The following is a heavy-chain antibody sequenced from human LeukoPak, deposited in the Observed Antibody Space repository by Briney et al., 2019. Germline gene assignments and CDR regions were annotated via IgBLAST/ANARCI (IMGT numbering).Heavy chain of an antibody. V-gene: IGHV4-4*07. Sequence: PSGTLSLTCTVSGGSISSYYWSWIRQPAGKGLEWIGRIYTSGSTNYNPSLKSRVTMSVDTSKNQFSLKLSSVTAADTAVYYCARDRGYHAAGGYDAFDIWGQGTMVTVSS. J-gene: IGHJ3*02. CDR1: GGSISSYY. CDR3: ARDRGYHAAGGYDAFDI. CDR2: IYTSGST. D-gene: IGHD6-13*01.